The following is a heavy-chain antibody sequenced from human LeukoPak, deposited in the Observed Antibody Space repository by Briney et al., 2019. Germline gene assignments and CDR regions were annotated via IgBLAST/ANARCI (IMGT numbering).Heavy chain of an antibody. CDR1: GFTLSSYE. V-gene: IGHV3-23*01. D-gene: IGHD6-19*01. Sequence: GGSLRLACTVSGFTLSSYEMTWFRQAPGKVLEWVSSIGYGGSDTHYADSVKGRFSIARHNSKHPLYLQFDSLGADDTAVYYCTRNSGWYGISWGQGTLVTVSS. J-gene: IGHJ4*02. CDR2: IGYGGSDT. CDR3: TRNSGWYGIS.